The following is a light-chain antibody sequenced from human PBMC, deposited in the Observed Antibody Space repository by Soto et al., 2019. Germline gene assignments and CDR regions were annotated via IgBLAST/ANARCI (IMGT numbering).Light chain of an antibody. J-gene: IGKJ2*01. CDR2: AAC. V-gene: IGKV1-39*01. CDR1: QSISSY. CDR3: QQSYSTPYT. Sequence: DIQMTQSPSSLSASVGDRVTITCRASQSISSYLNWYQQKPGKAPRLLIYAACSLQSGVPSKFSGTGSGTDFTLTISTLQPEDFATYSCQQSYSTPYTFGQGTRLEIK.